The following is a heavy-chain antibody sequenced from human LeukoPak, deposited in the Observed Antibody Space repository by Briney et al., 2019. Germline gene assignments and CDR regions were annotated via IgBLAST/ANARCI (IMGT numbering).Heavy chain of an antibody. Sequence: GGSLTLSCAASGFTFSSYAMSWLRQAPGKGREWVSGISGSGGSTYYADSVKGRFTISRDNSKNTLYLQMNSLRAEDTAVYYCAKGGYSSGWTDFDYWGQGTLVTVSS. J-gene: IGHJ4*02. V-gene: IGHV3-23*01. CDR2: ISGSGGST. D-gene: IGHD6-19*01. CDR1: GFTFSSYA. CDR3: AKGGYSSGWTDFDY.